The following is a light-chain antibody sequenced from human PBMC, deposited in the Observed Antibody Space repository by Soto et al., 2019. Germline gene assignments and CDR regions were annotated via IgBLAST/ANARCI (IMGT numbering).Light chain of an antibody. Sequence: QAVLSQPASVSWSPGQLITISCTGTSGDVGTYNLVSWYQQHPGKAPKLMIYGGSKRPSGVSHRFSGSTSGYTASLTISGLQAEEQADFYCCAYAGSTVYVFGTGTKVTXL. V-gene: IGLV2-23*01. J-gene: IGLJ1*01. CDR2: GGS. CDR1: SGDVGTYNL. CDR3: CAYAGSTVYV.